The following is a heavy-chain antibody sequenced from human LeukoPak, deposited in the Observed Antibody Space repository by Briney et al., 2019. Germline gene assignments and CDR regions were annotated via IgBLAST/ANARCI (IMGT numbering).Heavy chain of an antibody. D-gene: IGHD6-19*01. CDR1: GGSISSSSYY. Sequence: SETLSLTCTVSGGSISSSSYYWGWIRQPPGKGLEWIGSIYYSGSTYYSPSLKSRVTISVDTSKNQFSLKLSSVTAADTAVYYCARQGSSGWYEPFDYWGQGTLVTVSS. CDR2: IYYSGST. V-gene: IGHV4-39*01. CDR3: ARQGSSGWYEPFDY. J-gene: IGHJ4*02.